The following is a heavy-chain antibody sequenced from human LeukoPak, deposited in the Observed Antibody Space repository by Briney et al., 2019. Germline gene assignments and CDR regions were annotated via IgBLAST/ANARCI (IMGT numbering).Heavy chain of an antibody. CDR1: GFTFSSYA. CDR2: ISGSDDST. V-gene: IGHV3-23*01. J-gene: IGHJ5*01. Sequence: PGGSLRPSCAASGFTFSSYAMSWVRQAPGKGLEWVSAISGSDDSTYYADSVKSRFTISRDNSKNTLYLQMNSLRAEDTAVYYCAKPSSSWFDYWGQGTLVTVSS. CDR3: AKPSSSWFDY. D-gene: IGHD6-13*01.